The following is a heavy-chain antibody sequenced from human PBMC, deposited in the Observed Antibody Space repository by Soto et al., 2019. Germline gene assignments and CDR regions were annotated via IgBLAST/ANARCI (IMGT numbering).Heavy chain of an antibody. CDR2: IKSKTSGETT. D-gene: IGHD2-21*01. CDR3: SIDVASSGVGELDY. CDR1: GFTFAPAW. J-gene: IGHJ4*02. V-gene: IGHV3-15*01. Sequence: EVHVVESGGGLVKPGGSLRLSCAASGFTFAPAWMTWVRPSPGKGLEWVARIKSKTSGETTDYAAPVKGRFTISRDDSKSTVYLQMSSLNTEDTAIYYCSIDVASSGVGELDYWGQGTLVTVSS.